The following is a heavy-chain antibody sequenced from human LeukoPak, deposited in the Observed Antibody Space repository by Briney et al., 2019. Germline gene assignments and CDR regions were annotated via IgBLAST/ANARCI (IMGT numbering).Heavy chain of an antibody. CDR2: IYYSGST. CDR1: GGSISSYY. D-gene: IGHD3-10*01. CDR3: ARDRSRGLHYFDY. Sequence: SETLSLTCTVSGGSISSYYWNWIRQPPGKGLEWIGYIYYSGSTNYNPSLKSRVTISVDTSKNQFSLKLSSVTAADTAVYYCARDRSRGLHYFDYWGQGTLVTVSP. V-gene: IGHV4-59*01. J-gene: IGHJ4*02.